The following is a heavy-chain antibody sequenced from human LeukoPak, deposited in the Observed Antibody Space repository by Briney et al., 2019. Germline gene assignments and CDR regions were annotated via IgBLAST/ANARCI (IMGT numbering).Heavy chain of an antibody. CDR1: GFTSKTYW. Sequence: GGSLRLSYAASGFTSKTYWLNWVRQAPGKGLEWVANIKQDGSEKYYVDSVKGRFTISTDIAKRSLYLQMNSLRAEDTAVYYCAGGSSWGQGTLVTVSS. J-gene: IGHJ4*02. V-gene: IGHV3-7*04. CDR2: IKQDGSEK. CDR3: AGGSS. D-gene: IGHD3-10*01.